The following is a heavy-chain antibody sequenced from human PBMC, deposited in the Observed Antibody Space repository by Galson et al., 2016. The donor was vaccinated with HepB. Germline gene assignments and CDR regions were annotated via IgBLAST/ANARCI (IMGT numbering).Heavy chain of an antibody. CDR3: ARDQKKFYYDSNYYPQRDAFDI. Sequence: SLRLSCAGSGFTFSSYSLNWVRQAPGKGLEWVSSITTKSHYTYYADSLKGRFTVSRDNARNSLHLEMNNLRAEDTAIYYCARDQKKFYYDSNYYPQRDAFDIWGQGTMVIVSS. J-gene: IGHJ3*02. V-gene: IGHV3-21*01. CDR2: ITTKSHYT. CDR1: GFTFSSYS. D-gene: IGHD3-22*01.